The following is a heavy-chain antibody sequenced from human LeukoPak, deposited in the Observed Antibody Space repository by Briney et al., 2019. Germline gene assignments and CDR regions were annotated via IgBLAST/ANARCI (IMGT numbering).Heavy chain of an antibody. Sequence: GGSLRLSCAASGFTFSSYAMSWVRQAPGKGLEWVSAISGSGGSTYYADSAKGRFTISRDNSKNTLYLQMNSLRAEDTAVYYCAKVGDYYDSSGYRLQVFDYWGQGTLVTVSS. CDR3: AKVGDYYDSSGYRLQVFDY. D-gene: IGHD3-22*01. CDR2: ISGSGGST. CDR1: GFTFSSYA. V-gene: IGHV3-23*01. J-gene: IGHJ4*02.